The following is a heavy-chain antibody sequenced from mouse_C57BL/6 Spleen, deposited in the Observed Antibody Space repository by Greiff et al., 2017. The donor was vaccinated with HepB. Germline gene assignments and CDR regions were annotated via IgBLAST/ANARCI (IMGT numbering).Heavy chain of an antibody. CDR2: INPGSGGT. D-gene: IGHD2-5*01. CDR1: GYAFTNYL. Sequence: VQLQQSGAELVRPGTSVKVSCKASGYAFTNYLIEWVKQRPGQGLEWIGVINPGSGGTNYNEKFKGKATLTADKSSSTAYMQLSSLTSEDSAVYFCARPDSNYDYYAMDYWGQGTSVTVSS. J-gene: IGHJ4*01. CDR3: ARPDSNYDYYAMDY. V-gene: IGHV1-54*01.